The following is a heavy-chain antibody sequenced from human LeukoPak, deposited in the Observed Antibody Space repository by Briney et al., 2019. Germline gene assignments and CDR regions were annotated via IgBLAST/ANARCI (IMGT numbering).Heavy chain of an antibody. D-gene: IGHD3-9*01. J-gene: IGHJ4*02. Sequence: GGSLRLSCAASGFTFSTYAMNWVRQAPGKGLDWVSGISGSGGTTYYADSVRGRFTISRDNSKNTLYLQMNSLRAEDTAVYYCANVRYFDWYYFDYWGQGALVTVSS. V-gene: IGHV3-23*01. CDR3: ANVRYFDWYYFDY. CDR1: GFTFSTYA. CDR2: ISGSGGTT.